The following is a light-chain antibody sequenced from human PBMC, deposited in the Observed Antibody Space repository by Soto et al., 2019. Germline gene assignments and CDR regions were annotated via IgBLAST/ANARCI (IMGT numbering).Light chain of an antibody. V-gene: IGKV3-15*01. CDR1: QSVSSY. J-gene: IGKJ1*01. CDR3: QQYGNWPPWT. Sequence: EIVMTQSPATLSASPGERAALSCRASQSVSSYLAWYQQKPGQAPRLLMYGGSTRATGIPARFSGSGSGTECTLTISSLQSEDFAVYYCQQYGNWPPWTFGQGTKVEIK. CDR2: GGS.